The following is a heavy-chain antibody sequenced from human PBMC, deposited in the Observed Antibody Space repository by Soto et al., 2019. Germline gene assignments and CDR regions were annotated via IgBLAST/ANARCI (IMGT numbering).Heavy chain of an antibody. Sequence: ASVKVSCKASGYTFTSCGISWVRQAPGQGLEWMGWISAYNGNTNYAQKLQGRVTMTTDTSTSTAYMELRSLRSDDTAVYYSARNSSRAGIHGMDVWGQGTTVTVSS. J-gene: IGHJ6*02. V-gene: IGHV1-18*01. D-gene: IGHD6-13*01. CDR2: ISAYNGNT. CDR3: ARNSSRAGIHGMDV. CDR1: GYTFTSCG.